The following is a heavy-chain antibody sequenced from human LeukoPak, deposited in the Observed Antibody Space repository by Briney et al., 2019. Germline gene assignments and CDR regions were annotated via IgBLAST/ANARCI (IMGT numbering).Heavy chain of an antibody. CDR2: IYRGGNT. CDR1: GFIVNSNY. CDR3: ARGIAAPGWRGYYYYMDV. Sequence: GGSLRLSCAASGFIVNSNYMSWVRQAPGKGLEWVSVIYRGGNTYYADYVKGRFTISRDNSKNTLSLQMNSLRAEDTAVYYCARGIAAPGWRGYYYYMDVWGKGTTVTVSS. V-gene: IGHV3-53*01. J-gene: IGHJ6*03. D-gene: IGHD6-13*01.